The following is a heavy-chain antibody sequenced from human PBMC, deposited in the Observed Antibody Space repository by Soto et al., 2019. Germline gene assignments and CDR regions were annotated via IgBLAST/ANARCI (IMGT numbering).Heavy chain of an antibody. J-gene: IGHJ4*02. V-gene: IGHV4-39*01. Sequence: QLQLQESGPGLVKPSENLSLTCSVSGGSISSPSYYWGWIRQPPGKGLEWIGSIYYSGNTYYNPSLKRRVTIFVDPSRNQFSLKVNSVTAADTAVYFWARLPGITTFRRDYWGQGTLVTVSS. CDR1: GGSISSPSYY. D-gene: IGHD1-1*01. CDR2: IYYSGNT. CDR3: ARLPGITTFRRDY.